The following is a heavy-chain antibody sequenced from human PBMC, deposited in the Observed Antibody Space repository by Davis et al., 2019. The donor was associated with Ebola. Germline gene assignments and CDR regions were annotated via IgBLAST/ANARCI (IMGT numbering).Heavy chain of an antibody. Sequence: GESLKISCAASGFTFDDYAMNWVRHAPGKGLEWVSGINWIGGSTGYADSVKGRFTISRDNAKNSLYLQMNSLRVEDTALYYCAREGRYCNGNTCYGGTLDYWGQGTLVTVSS. CDR2: INWIGGST. CDR3: AREGRYCNGNTCYGGTLDY. V-gene: IGHV3-20*04. J-gene: IGHJ4*02. D-gene: IGHD2-15*01. CDR1: GFTFDDYA.